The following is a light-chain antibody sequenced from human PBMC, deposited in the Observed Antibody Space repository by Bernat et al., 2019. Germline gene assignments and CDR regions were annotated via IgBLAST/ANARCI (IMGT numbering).Light chain of an antibody. Sequence: DIQMTQSPSSLSASVGDRVTITCQASQDIINYLNWYQQKPGQAPKLLIYDASNLETGVPSRFSGSGSGTDFTFTISSLQPEDIATYYCQQYDNLPITFGQGTRLEIK. CDR2: DAS. V-gene: IGKV1-33*01. CDR3: QQYDNLPIT. CDR1: QDIINY. J-gene: IGKJ5*01.